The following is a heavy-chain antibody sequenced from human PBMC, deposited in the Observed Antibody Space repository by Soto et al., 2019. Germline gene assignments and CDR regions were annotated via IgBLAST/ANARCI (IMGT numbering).Heavy chain of an antibody. J-gene: IGHJ6*02. CDR1: GFTFRSYA. CDR3: AKEGYFGYYYGLDV. D-gene: IGHD3-9*01. V-gene: IGHV3-23*01. Sequence: GGSLRLSCAASGFTFRSYAMTWVRQAPGKGLEWVSSISGSGDSAYYADSAKGRFTISRDNSKNTLYLQMSSLRAEDTAVYYCAKEGYFGYYYGLDVWGQGTTVTVSS. CDR2: ISGSGDSA.